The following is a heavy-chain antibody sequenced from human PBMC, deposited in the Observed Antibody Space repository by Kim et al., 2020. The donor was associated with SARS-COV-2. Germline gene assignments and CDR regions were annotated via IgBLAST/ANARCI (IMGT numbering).Heavy chain of an antibody. J-gene: IGHJ6*02. CDR2: IIPIFGTA. V-gene: IGHV1-69*13. D-gene: IGHD5-18*01. Sequence: SVKVSCKASGGTFSSYAISWVRQAPGQGLEWMGGIIPIFGTANYAQKFQGRVTITADESTSTAYMELSSLRSEDTAVYYCARGTAYGYVGYYYYYGMDVWGQGTTVPVSS. CDR3: ARGTAYGYVGYYYYYGMDV. CDR1: GGTFSSYA.